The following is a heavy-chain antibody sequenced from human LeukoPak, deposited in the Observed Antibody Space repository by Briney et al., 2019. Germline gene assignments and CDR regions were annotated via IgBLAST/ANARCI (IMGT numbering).Heavy chain of an antibody. D-gene: IGHD3-22*01. Sequence: SETLSLTCTVSGGSISSYYSSWIRQPPGKGLGWIGYIYYIGSTNYNPSLKSRVTISVDTSKNQFSLKLSSVTAADTAVYYCARGNHSYDSSAYLAWESFQHWGQGTLVTVSS. CDR1: GGSISSYY. CDR3: ARGNHSYDSSAYLAWESFQH. CDR2: IYYIGST. V-gene: IGHV4-59*01. J-gene: IGHJ1*01.